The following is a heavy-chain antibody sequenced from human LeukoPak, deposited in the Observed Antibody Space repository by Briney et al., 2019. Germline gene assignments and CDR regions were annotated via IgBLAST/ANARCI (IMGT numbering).Heavy chain of an antibody. Sequence: ASVKVSCKASGYTFTSYDINWVRQATGQGLEWMGWMNPNSGNTGYAQKFQGRVTMTRNTSISTAYMELSSLRSEDTAVYYCARALGYCSGGSCRHYFDYWGQGTLVTVSS. CDR1: GYTFTSYD. CDR2: MNPNSGNT. J-gene: IGHJ4*02. D-gene: IGHD2-15*01. CDR3: ARALGYCSGGSCRHYFDY. V-gene: IGHV1-8*01.